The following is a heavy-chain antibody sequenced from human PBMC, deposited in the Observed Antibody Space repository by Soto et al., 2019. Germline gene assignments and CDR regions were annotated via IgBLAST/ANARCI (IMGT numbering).Heavy chain of an antibody. D-gene: IGHD3-22*01. CDR1: GGTISSYY. J-gene: IGHJ4*01. Sequence: SETLSLPCTASGGTISSYYWSWIRKPPGKGLGWSGYIYYSGSTNYNHALKSRVTISVDTSKNQFTLKLSSVTAADTAVYYCARSRFYDTPYDYWGQGTLVTVSS. V-gene: IGHV4-59*01. CDR3: ARSRFYDTPYDY. CDR2: IYYSGST.